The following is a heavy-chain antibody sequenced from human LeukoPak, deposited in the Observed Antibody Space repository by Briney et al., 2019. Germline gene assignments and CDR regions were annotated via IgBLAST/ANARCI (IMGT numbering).Heavy chain of an antibody. Sequence: SVKVSCKASGGTFSSYAISWVRQAPGQGLEWMGGIIPIFGTANYAQKFQGRVTITADESTSTAYMELSSLRSEDTAVYDCESLYYDFWSGPWGLFDYWGQGTLVTVSS. CDR1: GGTFSSYA. J-gene: IGHJ4*02. CDR2: IIPIFGTA. CDR3: ESLYYDFWSGPWGLFDY. V-gene: IGHV1-69*01. D-gene: IGHD3-3*01.